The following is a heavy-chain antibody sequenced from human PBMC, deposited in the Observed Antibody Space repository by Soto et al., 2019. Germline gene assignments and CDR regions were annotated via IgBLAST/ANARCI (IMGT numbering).Heavy chain of an antibody. CDR1: GGSISSGGYY. J-gene: IGHJ5*02. V-gene: IGHV4-31*03. Sequence: QVQLQESGPGLVKPSQTLSLTCTVSGGSISSGGYYWSWIRQHPGKGLEWIGYINYSGSTYYNPSLKSRVNISVDTSKNQFSLKLSSVTAADTAVYYCARDPYSSSGWFDPWGQGTLVTVSS. CDR2: INYSGST. D-gene: IGHD6-6*01. CDR3: ARDPYSSSGWFDP.